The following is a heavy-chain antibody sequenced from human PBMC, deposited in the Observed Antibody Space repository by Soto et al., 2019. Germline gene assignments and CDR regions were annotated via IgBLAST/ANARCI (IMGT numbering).Heavy chain of an antibody. D-gene: IGHD2-15*01. V-gene: IGHV3-23*01. J-gene: IGHJ5*02. CDR1: GFTFSSFA. CDR2: IVGSGGST. CDR3: AKSCVGLRYCNGDNCGPRWFDP. Sequence: PGGSLRLSCAASGFTFSSFAMSWVRQAPGKGLEWVSGIVGSGGSTFYAESVKGRFTISRDISKNTLYLQMNSLRAEDTAVYYCAKSCVGLRYCNGDNCGPRWFDPWGQGTLVTVSS.